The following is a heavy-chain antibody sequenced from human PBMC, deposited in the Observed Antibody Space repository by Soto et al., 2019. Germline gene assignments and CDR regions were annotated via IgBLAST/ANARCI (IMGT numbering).Heavy chain of an antibody. CDR2: IYYSGST. D-gene: IGHD2-8*02. V-gene: IGHV4-39*02. J-gene: IGHJ4*02. CDR3: ARDKITGHFDY. CDR1: GGSISSRGYY. Sequence: PSETLSLTCTVSGGSISSRGYYWGWIRQPPGKGLEWIGTIYYSGSTYYNPSLKSRVTISVDTSKNQFSLKLSSVTAADTAVYYCARDKITGHFDYWGQGTLVTVSS.